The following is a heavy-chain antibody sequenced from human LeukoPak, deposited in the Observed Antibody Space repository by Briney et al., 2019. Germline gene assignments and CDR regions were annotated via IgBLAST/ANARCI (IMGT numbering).Heavy chain of an antibody. D-gene: IGHD3-3*01. Sequence: PSETLSLTCAVYGGSFSGYYWSWIRQPPGKGLEWIGEINHSESTNYNPSLKSRVTISVDTSKNQFSLKLSSVTAADTAVYYCARKGPYSLLRFLEWVMWFDPWGQGTLVTVSS. CDR2: INHSEST. J-gene: IGHJ5*02. CDR1: GGSFSGYY. V-gene: IGHV4-34*01. CDR3: ARKGPYSLLRFLEWVMWFDP.